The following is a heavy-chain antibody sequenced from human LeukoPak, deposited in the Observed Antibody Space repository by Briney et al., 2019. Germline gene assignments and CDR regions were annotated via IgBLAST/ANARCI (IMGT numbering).Heavy chain of an antibody. J-gene: IGHJ4*02. Sequence: ASVKVSCKASENTFTNYYMHWVRQAPGQGLEWLGIINPNGGRTAYAQNFQGRVSMTRDTSTTTVYMELSSLRSDDTAVYYCARNRPGQAIDYWGQGTLVTVSS. CDR1: ENTFTNYY. CDR3: ARNRPGQAIDY. CDR2: INPNGGRT. V-gene: IGHV1-46*01. D-gene: IGHD1-14*01.